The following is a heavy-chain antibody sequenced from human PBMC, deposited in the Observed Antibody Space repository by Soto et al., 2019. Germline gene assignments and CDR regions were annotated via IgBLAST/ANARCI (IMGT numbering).Heavy chain of an antibody. Sequence: HPGGSLRLSCAASGFTFDDYTMHWVRQAPGKGLEWVSLISWDGGSTYYADSVKGRFTISRDNSKNSLYLQMDSLRVEDTAVYYCAREGRAPAWGQGTLVTVSS. V-gene: IGHV3-43*01. CDR2: ISWDGGST. CDR1: GFTFDDYT. D-gene: IGHD2-15*01. CDR3: AREGRAPA. J-gene: IGHJ4*02.